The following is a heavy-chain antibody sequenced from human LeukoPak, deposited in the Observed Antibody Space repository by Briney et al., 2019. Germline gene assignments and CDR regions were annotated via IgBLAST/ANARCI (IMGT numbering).Heavy chain of an antibody. D-gene: IGHD3-22*01. J-gene: IGHJ4*02. Sequence: PGGSLRLSCAASGFTFSTYSMNWVRQAPGKGLEWLSYISSGSSTIFYADSVKGRFTISRDNARNSLYLQMNSLRADDTAVYYCARDQGYSDSSDYRPYYFDYWGQGTLVTVSS. CDR1: GFTFSTYS. CDR2: ISSGSSTI. CDR3: ARDQGYSDSSDYRPYYFDY. V-gene: IGHV3-48*01.